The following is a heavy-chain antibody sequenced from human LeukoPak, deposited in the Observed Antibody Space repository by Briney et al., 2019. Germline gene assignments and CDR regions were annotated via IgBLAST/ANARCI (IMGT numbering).Heavy chain of an antibody. CDR2: IYYSGST. CDR3: ARSKKYYYDSSGYPDY. Sequence: SETLSLTCTVSGGFISSSSYYWGWIRQPPGKGLEWIGSIYYSGSTYYNPSLKSRVTISVDTSKNQFSLKLSSVTAADTAVYYCARSKKYYYDSSGYPDYWGQGTLVTVSS. J-gene: IGHJ4*02. CDR1: GGFISSSSYY. V-gene: IGHV4-39*01. D-gene: IGHD3-22*01.